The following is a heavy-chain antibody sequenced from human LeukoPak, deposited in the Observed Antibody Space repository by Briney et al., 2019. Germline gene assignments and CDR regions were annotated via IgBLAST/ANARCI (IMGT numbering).Heavy chain of an antibody. J-gene: IGHJ6*03. V-gene: IGHV1-69*01. CDR3: ARDSRKLAIFGVVTPNYYYYMDV. Sequence: ASVKVSCKASGGTFSSYAISWVRQAPGQGLEWMGGIIPIFGTANYAQKFQGRVTITADESTSTAYMELSSLRSEDTAVYYCARDSRKLAIFGVVTPNYYYYMDVWGKGTTVTVSS. D-gene: IGHD3-3*01. CDR2: IIPIFGTA. CDR1: GGTFSSYA.